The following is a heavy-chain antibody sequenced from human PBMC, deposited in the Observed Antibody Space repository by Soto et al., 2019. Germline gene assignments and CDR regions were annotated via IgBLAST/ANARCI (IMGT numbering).Heavy chain of an antibody. CDR3: CRGIWTFDY. Sequence: GGSLRLSCIGSGFIFGDYAMTWFRQAPGKGLEWIGFIRSKAYGESTEYAASVKGRFTISRDDSKSIAYLQMNSLKTDDAAMYYCCRGIWTFDYWGQGTLVTVSS. CDR2: IRSKAYGEST. V-gene: IGHV3-49*03. D-gene: IGHD3-10*01. CDR1: GFIFGDYA. J-gene: IGHJ4*02.